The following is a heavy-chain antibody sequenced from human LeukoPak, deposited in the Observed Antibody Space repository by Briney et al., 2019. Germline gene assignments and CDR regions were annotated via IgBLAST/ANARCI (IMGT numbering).Heavy chain of an antibody. D-gene: IGHD5-18*01. J-gene: IGHJ4*02. CDR3: ASVGNSTDKIPFVY. CDR2: IYSGGST. CDR1: GFSVSTTY. V-gene: IGHV3-53*01. Sequence: GGSLRLSCAASGFSVSTTYINWVRQAPGKGLEWVSVIYSGGSTYYADSVKGRFTISRDNSKNTLYLQMNSLRAEDMVVYYCASVGNSTDKIPFVYRGQGTLVTVSS.